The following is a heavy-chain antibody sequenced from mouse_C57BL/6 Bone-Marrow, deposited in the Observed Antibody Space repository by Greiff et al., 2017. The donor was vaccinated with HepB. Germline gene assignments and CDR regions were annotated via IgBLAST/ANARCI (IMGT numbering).Heavy chain of an antibody. CDR1: GYTFTSYW. CDR2: IDPSDSET. CDR3: ARRGLLYPWFAY. J-gene: IGHJ3*01. V-gene: IGHV1-52*01. D-gene: IGHD1-1*02. Sequence: QVQLQQPGAELVRPGSSVKLSCKASGYTFTSYWMHWVKQRPIQGLEWIGNIDPSDSETHYNQKFKDKATLTVDKSSSTAYMQLSSLTSEDSAVYYCARRGLLYPWFAYWGQGTLVTVSA.